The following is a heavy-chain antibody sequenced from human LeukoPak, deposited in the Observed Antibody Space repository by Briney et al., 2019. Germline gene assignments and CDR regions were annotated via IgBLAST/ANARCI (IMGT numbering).Heavy chain of an antibody. Sequence: GGSLRLSCAASGFTFSSYWMSWVRQAPGKGLEWVANIKQDGSEKYYVDSVKGRFTISRDNAKNSLYLQMNSLRAEDTAVYYCARLATPKDYGANVLDYWGQGTLVTVSS. J-gene: IGHJ4*02. D-gene: IGHD4-23*01. CDR1: GFTFSSYW. V-gene: IGHV3-7*01. CDR2: IKQDGSEK. CDR3: ARLATPKDYGANVLDY.